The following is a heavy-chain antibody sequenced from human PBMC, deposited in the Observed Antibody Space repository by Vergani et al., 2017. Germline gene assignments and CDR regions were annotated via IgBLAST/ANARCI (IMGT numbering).Heavy chain of an antibody. CDR2: ISWNSGSI. CDR1: GFTFDDYA. J-gene: IGHJ4*02. V-gene: IGHV3-9*01. D-gene: IGHD5-12*01. Sequence: EVQLVESGGGLVQPGRSLRLSCAASGFTFDDYAMHWVRQAPGKGLEWVSGISWNSGSIGYADSVKGRFTISRDNAKNSLYLQMNSLRAEDTALYYCAKDIGYSGYLDYWGQGTLVTVSS. CDR3: AKDIGYSGYLDY.